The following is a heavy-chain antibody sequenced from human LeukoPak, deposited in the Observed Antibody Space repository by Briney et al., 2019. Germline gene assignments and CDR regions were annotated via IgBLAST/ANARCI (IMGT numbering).Heavy chain of an antibody. CDR2: ISAYNGNT. J-gene: IGHJ4*02. D-gene: IGHD3-10*01. V-gene: IGHV1-18*04. CDR3: ALSSHGSGKFDY. Sequence: ASVKVSCKASGYTFIGYYMHWVRQAPGQGLEWMGWISAYNGNTNYAQKLQGRVTMTTDTSTSTAYMELRSLRSDDTAVYYCALSSHGSGKFDYWGQGTLVTVSS. CDR1: GYTFIGYY.